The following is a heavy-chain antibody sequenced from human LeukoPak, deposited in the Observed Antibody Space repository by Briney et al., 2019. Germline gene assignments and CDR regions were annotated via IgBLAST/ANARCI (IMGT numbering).Heavy chain of an antibody. J-gene: IGHJ4*02. V-gene: IGHV1-18*01. CDR3: ARGRLGVSGHKDYLDY. D-gene: IGHD3-10*01. Sequence: GASVKVSCSSSGYILTNYGIYWVRQAPGQGLEWMGWINTYNGETDYAQNFQGRVTMTTDTSTSTAYMDLRSLTSDDTAVYYCARGRLGVSGHKDYLDYWGQGTLVTVSS. CDR2: INTYNGET. CDR1: GYILTNYG.